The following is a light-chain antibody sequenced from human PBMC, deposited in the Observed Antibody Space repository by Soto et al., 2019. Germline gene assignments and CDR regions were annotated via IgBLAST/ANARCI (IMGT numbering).Light chain of an antibody. V-gene: IGLV2-14*01. CDR2: GVN. Sequence: QSALTQPASVSGSPGQSITISCSGTISDFVLYNYVSWYQHHPGKAPKLMIYGVNNRPSGVSNRFSGSKSGNTASLTISGLQADDEADYYCSSYTTSSALQVFGTGTKVT. CDR3: SSYTTSSALQV. CDR1: ISDFVLYNY. J-gene: IGLJ1*01.